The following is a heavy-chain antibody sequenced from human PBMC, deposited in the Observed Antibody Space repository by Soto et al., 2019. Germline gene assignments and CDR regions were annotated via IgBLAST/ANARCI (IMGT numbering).Heavy chain of an antibody. Sequence: EVQLVESGGGLVQPGGSLRLSCAASGFTFSFYWMSWVRQVPGKGLEGVANIRPDGTAKYYVDSVKGRFTISRDTANTSLYLQMNGLRAEYRAVYYGPRDRVVVAASPYWFGSWGQGTLVTVSS. D-gene: IGHD2-15*01. CDR3: PRDRVVVAASPYWFGS. V-gene: IGHV3-7*01. CDR1: GFTFSFYW. J-gene: IGHJ5*01. CDR2: IRPDGTAK.